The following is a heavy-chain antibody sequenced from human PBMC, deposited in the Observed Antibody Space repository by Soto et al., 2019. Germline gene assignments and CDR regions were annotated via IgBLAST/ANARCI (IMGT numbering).Heavy chain of an antibody. CDR2: IYHSGST. V-gene: IGHV4-30-2*01. Sequence: SETLSLTCAVSGGSISSGGYSWSWIRQPPGKGLEWIGYIYHSGSTYYNPSLKSRVTISVDRSKNQFSLKLSSVTAADTAVYYCARQGVQLEHTLSFLLWDYYYGMDVWGQGTTVTVSS. D-gene: IGHD1-1*01. CDR1: GGSISSGGYS. J-gene: IGHJ6*02. CDR3: ARQGVQLEHTLSFLLWDYYYGMDV.